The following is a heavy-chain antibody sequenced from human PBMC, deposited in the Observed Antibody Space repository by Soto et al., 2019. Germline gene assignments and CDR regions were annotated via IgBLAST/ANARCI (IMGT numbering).Heavy chain of an antibody. J-gene: IGHJ6*02. CDR1: GGTFSSYA. CDR2: IGPIFGPA. Sequence: QVQLVQSGAEVKQPGSSVKVSCKASGGTFSSYAISWVRQAPGQGLEWMGGIGPIFGPANYPQTCQGRVTITADESTSTVHMELSSLRSEDTAVYYCARVNIAAEIDYYGMDVWGQGSTVTVSS. D-gene: IGHD2-15*01. V-gene: IGHV1-69*12. CDR3: ARVNIAAEIDYYGMDV.